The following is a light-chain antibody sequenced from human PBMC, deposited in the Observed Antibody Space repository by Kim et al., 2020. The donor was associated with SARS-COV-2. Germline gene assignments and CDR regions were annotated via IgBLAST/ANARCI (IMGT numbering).Light chain of an antibody. V-gene: IGKV1-5*01. J-gene: IGKJ1*01. Sequence: STVSASVGDRVTITCRASQSISGWLAWYQQKPGKAPKLLIYPASTLQGRVPSRFSGSGYGTEFTLTINKLKPDDFATYYSQHLGTFGLGTKVDSK. CDR1: QSISGW. CDR2: PAS. CDR3: QHLGT.